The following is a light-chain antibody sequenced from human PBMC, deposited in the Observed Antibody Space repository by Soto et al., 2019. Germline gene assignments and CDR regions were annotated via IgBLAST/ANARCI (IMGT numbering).Light chain of an antibody. CDR1: QSVSSN. V-gene: IGKV3-15*01. Sequence: EIVMTQSPATLSVSPGERATLSCRASQSVSSNLAWYQQKPGQAPRLLIYGASTRATGIPARFSGSGSGTEFTLTISRLQSEDFAVYYCQKYNNWTPGGTFGQGTKVEIK. CDR2: GAS. J-gene: IGKJ1*01. CDR3: QKYNNWTPGGT.